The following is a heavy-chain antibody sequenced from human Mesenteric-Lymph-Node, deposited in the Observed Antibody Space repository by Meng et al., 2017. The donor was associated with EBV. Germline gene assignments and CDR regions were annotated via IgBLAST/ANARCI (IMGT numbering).Heavy chain of an antibody. CDR3: ARDGLDP. V-gene: IGHV3-74*01. CDR1: VVTLSNYW. Sequence: VGAGGGRCKPGGALRLSLPASVVTLSNYWMHWVRQAPGKGLVWVSHIKSDGSVTNYANSVKGRFTISRDNAKNTVYLQMSSLRVEDSAVYYCARDGLDPWGQGTLVTVSS. CDR2: IKSDGSVT. J-gene: IGHJ5*02.